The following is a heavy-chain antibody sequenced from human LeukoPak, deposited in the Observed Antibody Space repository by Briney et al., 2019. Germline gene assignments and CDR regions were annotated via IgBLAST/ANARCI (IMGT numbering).Heavy chain of an antibody. CDR1: GFTFSSYG. CDR2: IWYDGSNK. V-gene: IGHV3-33*01. J-gene: IGHJ6*02. D-gene: IGHD3-22*01. CDR3: ARDSFYDSSGYYYYGMDV. Sequence: PGGSLRLSCAASGFTFSSYGLHWVRQAPGKGLEWVAVIWYDGSNKYYADSVKGRFTISRDNSKNTLYLQINSLRAEDTAVYYCARDSFYDSSGYYYYGMDVWGQGTTVTVSS.